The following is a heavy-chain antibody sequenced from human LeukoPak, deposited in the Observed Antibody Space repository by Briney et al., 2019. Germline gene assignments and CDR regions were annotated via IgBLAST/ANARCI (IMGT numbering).Heavy chain of an antibody. Sequence: SETLSLTCTVSGGSISSYYWSWIRQPAGKGLEWIRRIYTSGSTNYNPSLKSRVTMSVDTSKNQFSLKLSSVTAADTAVYYCAREVARRYYYYYMDVWGKGTTVTVSS. CDR3: AREVARRYYYYYMDV. V-gene: IGHV4-4*07. CDR2: IYTSGST. D-gene: IGHD2-15*01. J-gene: IGHJ6*03. CDR1: GGSISSYY.